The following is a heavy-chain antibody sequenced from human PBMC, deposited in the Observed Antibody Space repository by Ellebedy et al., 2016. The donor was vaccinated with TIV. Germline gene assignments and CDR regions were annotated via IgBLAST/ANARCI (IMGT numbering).Heavy chain of an antibody. CDR3: ARAKGPGWFNP. Sequence: ASVKVSXXASGYTFTSYGISWVRQAPGQGLEWMGWISAYNGNTNYAQKLQGRVTMTRNTSISTAYMELSSLRSEDTAVYYCARAKGPGWFNPWGQGTLVTVSS. CDR2: ISAYNGNT. CDR1: GYTFTSYG. V-gene: IGHV1-18*01. J-gene: IGHJ5*02.